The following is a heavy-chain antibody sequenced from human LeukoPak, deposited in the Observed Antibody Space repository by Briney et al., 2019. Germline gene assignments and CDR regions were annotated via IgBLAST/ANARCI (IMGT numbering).Heavy chain of an antibody. CDR2: IYYSGST. J-gene: IGHJ4*02. CDR3: ARFHYDTLTGWYYFDY. CDR1: GGSISSGGYY. D-gene: IGHD3-9*01. V-gene: IGHV4-31*03. Sequence: PSQTLSLTCTVSGGSISSGGYYWSWIRQHPGKGLEWIGYIYYSGSTYYDPSLKSRVTISVGTSKNQFSLKLSSVTAADTAVYYCARFHYDTLTGWYYFDYWGQGTLVTVSS.